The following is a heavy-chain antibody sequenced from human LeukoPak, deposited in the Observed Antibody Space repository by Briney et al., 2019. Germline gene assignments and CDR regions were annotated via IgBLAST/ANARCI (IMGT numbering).Heavy chain of an antibody. Sequence: GGSLRLSCAASGFTFSNYFMNWVRQAPGKGLEWVSAISSTSSYIYYADSVKGRFTISRDNAKNSLYLQMNSLRAEDTAAYYCARPTTKDAFDIWGQGTMVTVSS. CDR1: GFTFSNYF. J-gene: IGHJ3*02. CDR3: ARPTTKDAFDI. D-gene: IGHD1/OR15-1a*01. V-gene: IGHV3-21*01. CDR2: ISSTSSYI.